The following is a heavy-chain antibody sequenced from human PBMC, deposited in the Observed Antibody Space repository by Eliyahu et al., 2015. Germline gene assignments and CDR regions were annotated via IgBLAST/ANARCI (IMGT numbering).Heavy chain of an antibody. V-gene: IGHV4-30-4*01. CDR1: XXSXSSGDYY. CDR2: ISNSGST. J-gene: IGHJ4*02. Sequence: QLQLQESGPGLVKPSQXLSLTCTXSXXSXSSGDYYLTWXRQPPGKGLEWIGYISNSGSTYHNASLKSSVSISIDTSKNQFSLQLSSVTAADTAVYFCARGRLDGDLGNWGQGTLVTVSS. D-gene: IGHD4-17*01. CDR3: ARGRLDGDLGN.